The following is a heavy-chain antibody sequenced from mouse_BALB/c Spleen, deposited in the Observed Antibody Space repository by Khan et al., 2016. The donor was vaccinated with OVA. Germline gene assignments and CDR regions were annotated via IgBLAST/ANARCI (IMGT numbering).Heavy chain of an antibody. Sequence: QVQLKQSGPELVKPGTSVKMSCKASGYTFTDYVISWVKQRTGQGLEWIGEIYPGSGSTYYNAKFKGKPTLTADKSSNTAYMQLSSLTTEDSAVYCSARSYDGAWFAYWGQGTLVTVSA. CDR1: GYTFTDYV. D-gene: IGHD1-1*01. J-gene: IGHJ3*01. V-gene: IGHV1-77*01. CDR3: ARSYDGAWFAY. CDR2: IYPGSGST.